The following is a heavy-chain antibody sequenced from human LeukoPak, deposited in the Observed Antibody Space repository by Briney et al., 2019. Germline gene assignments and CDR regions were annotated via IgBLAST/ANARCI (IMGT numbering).Heavy chain of an antibody. Sequence: GGSLRLSCAASGFTFSTYGMNWVRQAPGKGLEWVSGISPSGDITYYADSVMGRFSISRDNPQSTLSLQMSSLRAEDTALYYCVRDLHWGGFDVWGQGTMVTVSS. D-gene: IGHD7-27*01. V-gene: IGHV3-23*01. CDR3: VRDLHWGGFDV. CDR1: GFTFSTYG. J-gene: IGHJ3*01. CDR2: ISPSGDIT.